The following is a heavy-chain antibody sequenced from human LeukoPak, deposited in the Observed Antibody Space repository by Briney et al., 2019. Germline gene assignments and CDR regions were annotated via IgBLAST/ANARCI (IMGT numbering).Heavy chain of an antibody. D-gene: IGHD6-13*01. CDR2: MNPNSGNT. CDR3: ARGTRTRKHSKTPPDAFDT. J-gene: IGHJ3*02. CDR1: GYTFTSYD. Sequence: GASVKVSCKASGYTFTSYDINWVRQATGQGFEWMGWMNPNSGNTGYAQKFQGRVTMTRNTSISTAYMELSSLRSEDTAVYYCARGTRTRKHSKTPPDAFDTWGQGTMVTVSS. V-gene: IGHV1-8*01.